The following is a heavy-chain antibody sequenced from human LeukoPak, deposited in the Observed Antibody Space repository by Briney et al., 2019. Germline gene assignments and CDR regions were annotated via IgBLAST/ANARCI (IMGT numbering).Heavy chain of an antibody. CDR1: GFSFSSYG. CDR2: VKSYDSGS. J-gene: IGHJ4*02. D-gene: IGHD2-21*02. V-gene: IGHV3-74*01. CDR3: ARDGFLGPVTAYLDD. Sequence: AGSLTLSCAVSGFSFSSYGFYWGRLRPRPGMGLDSSVKSYDSGSTYEDSAHRRLATSRDNARNTLYLQMNSLRAEDTAVYYCARDGFLGPVTAYLDDSGQGSPVTVSS.